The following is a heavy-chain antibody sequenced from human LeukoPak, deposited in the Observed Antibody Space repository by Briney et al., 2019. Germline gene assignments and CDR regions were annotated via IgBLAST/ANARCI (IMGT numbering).Heavy chain of an antibody. D-gene: IGHD3-10*01. Sequence: GSLRLSCAASGFTFSSYSMNWVRQPPGKGLEWIGEINHSGSTNYNPSLKSRVTISVDTSKNQFSLKLSSVTAADTAVYYCARGGSTYYYGSGSYPHPYYFDYWGQGTLVTVSS. CDR2: INHSGST. CDR3: ARGGSTYYYGSGSYPHPYYFDY. J-gene: IGHJ4*02. CDR1: GFTFSSYS. V-gene: IGHV4-34*01.